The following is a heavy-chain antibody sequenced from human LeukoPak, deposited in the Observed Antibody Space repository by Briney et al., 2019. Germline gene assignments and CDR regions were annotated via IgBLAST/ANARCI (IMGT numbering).Heavy chain of an antibody. CDR3: ARDRYSYGPHYYFDY. D-gene: IGHD5-18*01. V-gene: IGHV1-46*01. CDR1: GYTFTSYY. J-gene: IGHJ4*02. Sequence: GASVKVSCKASGYTFTSYYMHWVRQAPGQGLEWMGIINPSGGSTSYAQKFQGRVTMTRDTSTSTVYMELSSLRSDDTAVYYCARDRYSYGPHYYFDYWGQGTLVTVSS. CDR2: INPSGGST.